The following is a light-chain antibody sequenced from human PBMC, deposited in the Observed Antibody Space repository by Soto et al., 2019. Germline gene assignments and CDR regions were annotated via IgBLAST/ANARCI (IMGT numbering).Light chain of an antibody. CDR1: QSVSNN. V-gene: IGKV3-15*01. CDR3: QQYNKWPPLP. Sequence: EIVMTQFPATLSVSPGERATLSCKASQSVSNNLAWYLQKPGQAPRLLIYGASTRATGIPARFSGSGYGTEFNLPIRILQAEDFAIYDCQQYNKWPPLPFCGGTQLEIK. J-gene: IGKJ4*01. CDR2: GAS.